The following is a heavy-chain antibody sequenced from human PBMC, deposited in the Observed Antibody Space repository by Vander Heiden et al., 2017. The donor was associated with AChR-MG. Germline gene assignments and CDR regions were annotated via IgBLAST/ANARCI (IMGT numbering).Heavy chain of an antibody. CDR3: AIAGGIKLWLHNN. CDR1: GYTFTSYA. CDR2: INAGNGNT. D-gene: IGHD5-18*01. J-gene: IGHJ4*02. Sequence: QVQLVQSGAEVKKPGASVKVSCKASGYTFTSYAMHWVRQAPGQRLEWMGWINAGNGNTKYSQKFQGRVTITRDTSASTAYMELSSLRSEDTAVYYCAIAGGIKLWLHNNWGQGTLVTVSS. V-gene: IGHV1-3*01.